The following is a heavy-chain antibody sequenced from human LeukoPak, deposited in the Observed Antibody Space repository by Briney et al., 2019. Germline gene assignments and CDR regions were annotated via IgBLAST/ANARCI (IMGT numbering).Heavy chain of an antibody. V-gene: IGHV6-1*01. CDR2: TYYRSRWYD. D-gene: IGHD2-2*01. CDR3: ARRLTQYDCFDP. CDR1: GDSVSRNSAA. Sequence: SQTLSLTCAISGDSVSRNSAAWKWIRQSPSRGLEWLGRTYYRSRWYDDYPLSVKSRITINPDTSKNQFSLHLNSVTPEDTAVYYCARRLTQYDCFDPWGQGILVTVSS. J-gene: IGHJ5*02.